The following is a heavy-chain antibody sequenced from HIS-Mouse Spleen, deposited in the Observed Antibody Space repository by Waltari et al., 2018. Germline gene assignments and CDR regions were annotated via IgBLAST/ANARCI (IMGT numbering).Heavy chain of an antibody. CDR2: ISYDGSNK. V-gene: IGHV3-30-3*01. D-gene: IGHD1-20*01. Sequence: QVQLVESGGGVGQPGRCLRLSCAARVFPFSCVAMPWGCPAPGKGLEWVAVISYDGSNKYYADSVKGRFTISRDNSKNTLYLQMNSLRAEDTAVYYCARDHRNNWAIRDWGQGTLVTVSS. CDR3: ARDHRNNWAIRD. CDR1: VFPFSCVA. J-gene: IGHJ4*02.